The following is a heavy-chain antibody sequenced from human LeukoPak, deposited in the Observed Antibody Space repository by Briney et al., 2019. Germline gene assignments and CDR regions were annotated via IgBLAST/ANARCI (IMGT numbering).Heavy chain of an antibody. V-gene: IGHV3-33*06. D-gene: IGHD2-15*01. Sequence: PGRSLRLSCAASGFTFSRYGMHWVRQAPGKGVEWVAVIWYDGSNKYYADSVKGRFTISRDNSKNTLYLQMNSLRAEDTAVYYCAKGGMVAAILGYWGQGTLVTVSS. CDR2: IWYDGSNK. CDR1: GFTFSRYG. CDR3: AKGGMVAAILGY. J-gene: IGHJ4*02.